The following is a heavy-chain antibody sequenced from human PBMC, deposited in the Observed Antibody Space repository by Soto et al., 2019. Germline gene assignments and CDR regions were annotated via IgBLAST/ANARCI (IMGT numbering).Heavy chain of an antibody. J-gene: IGHJ6*02. CDR1: GYTFTNYW. CDR2: IDPSDSYT. D-gene: IGHD6-13*01. V-gene: IGHV5-10-1*01. Sequence: PGESLKISCQGSGYTFTNYWISWVRQMPGKGLEWMERIDPSDSYTKYSPSFQGHVTMSGDKSITTAYLQWSSLKASDTAIYYCARSQPIAAAGYYYYYGLDVWGQGTTVTVSS. CDR3: ARSQPIAAAGYYYYYGLDV.